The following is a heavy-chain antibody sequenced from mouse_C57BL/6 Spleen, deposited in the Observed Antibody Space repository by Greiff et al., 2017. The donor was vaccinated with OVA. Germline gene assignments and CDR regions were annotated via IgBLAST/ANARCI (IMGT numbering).Heavy chain of an antibody. CDR2: IHPNSGST. V-gene: IGHV1-64*01. CDR1: GYTFTSYW. J-gene: IGHJ1*03. Sequence: VKLQQPGAELVKPGASVKLSCKASGYTFTSYWMHWVKQRPGQGLEWIGMIHPNSGSTNYNEKFKSKATLTVDKSSSTAYMQLSSLTSEDSAVYYCARTLYDYDGYWYFDVWGTGTTVTVSS. CDR3: ARTLYDYDGYWYFDV. D-gene: IGHD2-4*01.